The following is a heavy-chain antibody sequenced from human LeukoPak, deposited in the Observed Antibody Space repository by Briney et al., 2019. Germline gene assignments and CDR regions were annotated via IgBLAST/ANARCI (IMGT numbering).Heavy chain of an antibody. D-gene: IGHD3-16*01. CDR2: VYDIGST. CDR3: ARGGVLKSVDY. J-gene: IGHJ4*02. CDR1: GFTFDDYA. V-gene: IGHV4-59*01. Sequence: GSLRLSCAASGFTFDDYAMHWVRQTPGKGLEWIGYVYDIGSTKYNPSLKSRVTISVDTSKNQFSLRLSSVTAADTAVYYCARGGVLKSVDYWGQGTLVAVSS.